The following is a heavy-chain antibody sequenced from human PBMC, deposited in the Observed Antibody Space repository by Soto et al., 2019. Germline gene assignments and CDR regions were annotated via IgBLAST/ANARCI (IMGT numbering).Heavy chain of an antibody. Sequence: ASVKVSCKASGYTFTSYGISWVRQAPGQGLEWMGWISAYNGNTNYAQKLQGRVTMTTDTSTSTAYMELRSLRSDDTAVYYCARGLDSSSFYFGGGYMDVWGKVTTVTVSS. CDR2: ISAYNGNT. V-gene: IGHV1-18*01. J-gene: IGHJ6*03. CDR1: GYTFTSYG. CDR3: ARGLDSSSFYFGGGYMDV. D-gene: IGHD6-13*01.